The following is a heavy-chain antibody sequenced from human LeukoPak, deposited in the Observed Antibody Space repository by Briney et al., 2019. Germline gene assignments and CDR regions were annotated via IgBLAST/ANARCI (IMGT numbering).Heavy chain of an antibody. J-gene: IGHJ5*02. Sequence: GGSLRLSCAASGFNFSTSTMNWVRQAPGKGLEWVSSISSSNVYIYYADSVKGRFTISRDNAKNSLYLQMNSLRAEDTAVYYCVRIPNSAGFPNWFDPWGQGTLVTVSS. CDR1: GFNFSTST. V-gene: IGHV3-21*01. D-gene: IGHD6-19*01. CDR3: VRIPNSAGFPNWFDP. CDR2: ISSSNVYI.